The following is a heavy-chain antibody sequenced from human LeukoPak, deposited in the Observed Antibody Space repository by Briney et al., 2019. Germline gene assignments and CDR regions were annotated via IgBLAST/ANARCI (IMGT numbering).Heavy chain of an antibody. CDR2: IYYTGST. CDR1: GGSISSYY. V-gene: IGHV4-59*01. D-gene: IGHD3-9*01. Sequence: SETLSLTCTVSGGSISSYYWSWIRQPPGKGLEWIGYIYYTGSTNYNPSLKSRGTISVDTTKNQFSLKLSSVTAADTAVYYCATLTGYSSESWFDPWGQGILVTVSS. CDR3: ATLTGYSSESWFDP. J-gene: IGHJ5*02.